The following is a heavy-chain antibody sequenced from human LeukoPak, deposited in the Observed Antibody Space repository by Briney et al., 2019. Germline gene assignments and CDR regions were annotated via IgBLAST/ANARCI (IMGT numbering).Heavy chain of an antibody. CDR3: ARTSPLAATGARRAFDI. Sequence: GGSLRLSCAASGFTFSSYGMHWVRQAPGKGLEWVAFIPYDGSNKYYADYVKGRFTISRDNSKNTVSLQMNSLRAEDTAVYYCARTSPLAATGARRAFDIWGRGTMVTASS. D-gene: IGHD6-13*01. CDR1: GFTFSSYG. J-gene: IGHJ3*02. V-gene: IGHV3-30*02. CDR2: IPYDGSNK.